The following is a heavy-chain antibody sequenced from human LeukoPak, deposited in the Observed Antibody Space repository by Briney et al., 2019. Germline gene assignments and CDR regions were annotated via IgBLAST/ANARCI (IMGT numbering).Heavy chain of an antibody. CDR2: IRCDGTNK. V-gene: IGHV3-30*02. Sequence: PGGSLRLSCAASGFTFSSYGIHWVRQAPGKGLEWVAFIRCDGTNKYYADSVKGRFTISRDNSKNTLYLQMNSLRAEDTAVYYCAKPAAGYSSGWYDGPYYFDYWGQGTLVTVSS. CDR3: AKPAAGYSSGWYDGPYYFDY. J-gene: IGHJ4*02. CDR1: GFTFSSYG. D-gene: IGHD6-19*01.